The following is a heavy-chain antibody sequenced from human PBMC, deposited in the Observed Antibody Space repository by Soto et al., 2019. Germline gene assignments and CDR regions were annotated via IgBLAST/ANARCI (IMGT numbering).Heavy chain of an antibody. CDR3: ARVEGRFYYGMDV. J-gene: IGHJ6*02. CDR1: GGSIISSNC. V-gene: IGHV4-4*02. Sequence: SETLSLTCAVSGGSIISSNCWSGVRQPPGKGLEWIGEIYHSGSTNYNPSLKSRVTISVDKSKNQFSLKLSSVTAADTAVYYCARVEGRFYYGMDVWGQGTTVTVS. CDR2: IYHSGST.